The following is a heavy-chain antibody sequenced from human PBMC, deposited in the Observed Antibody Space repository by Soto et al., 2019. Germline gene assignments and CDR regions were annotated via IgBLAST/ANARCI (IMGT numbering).Heavy chain of an antibody. J-gene: IGHJ4*02. V-gene: IGHV3-7*03. Sequence: DVQLVESGGGWVQPGRPLRLSCAASGFKFSDYWMSWVRQAPGKGLEWVGNIKHDTSEAHYADSVKGRFTITRDNIKNFLFLQMRDLRADDTASYYCARDGLLFSGPYRPSRFDYWGLGALVTVSS. CDR3: ARDGLLFSGPYRPSRFDY. CDR2: IKHDTSEA. CDR1: GFKFSDYW. D-gene: IGHD3-16*02.